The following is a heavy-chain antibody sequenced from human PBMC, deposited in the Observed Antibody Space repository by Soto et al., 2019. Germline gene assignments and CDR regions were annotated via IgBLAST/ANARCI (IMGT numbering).Heavy chain of an antibody. J-gene: IGHJ5*02. CDR1: GGSISSYC. Sequence: PSETLSLTCTVSGGSISSYCWSWIRQPPGKGLEWIGYIYYSGSTNYNPSLKSRVTISVDTSKNQFSLKLSSVTAADTAVYYCAREISYYYGSGSLERTNWFDPWGQRTLVTVSS. D-gene: IGHD3-10*01. CDR2: IYYSGST. CDR3: AREISYYYGSGSLERTNWFDP. V-gene: IGHV4-59*01.